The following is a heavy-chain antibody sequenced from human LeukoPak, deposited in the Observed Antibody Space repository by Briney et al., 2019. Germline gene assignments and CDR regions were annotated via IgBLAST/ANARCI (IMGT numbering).Heavy chain of an antibody. J-gene: IGHJ4*02. Sequence: ASVKVSCKTSGYSFILYGISWVRQAPGQGPEWMGWISTSTGDTKYTQKFQGRVTLTTDTSTSTAYMELSSVTAADTAVYYCARDFRGGYDFWNGYYTPYYFDYWGQGTLVSVSP. V-gene: IGHV1-18*01. CDR1: GYSFILYG. CDR2: ISTSTGDT. D-gene: IGHD3-3*01. CDR3: ARDFRGGYDFWNGYYTPYYFDY.